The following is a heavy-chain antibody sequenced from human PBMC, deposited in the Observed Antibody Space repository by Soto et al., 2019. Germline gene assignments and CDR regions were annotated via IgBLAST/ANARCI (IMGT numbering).Heavy chain of an antibody. V-gene: IGHV1-18*01. CDR3: ARVVPGAEAWFGP. CDR1: GYTFSNYG. J-gene: IGHJ5*02. CDR2: ISLYSDGT. D-gene: IGHD2-2*01. Sequence: GASVKVSCKTSGYTFSNYGITWVRQAPGQPLEWLGWISLYSDGTNYAQKFQGRVSMTTDTSTTTACMELRSLRSDDTAVYYCARVVPGAEAWFGPWGQGTQVTVSS.